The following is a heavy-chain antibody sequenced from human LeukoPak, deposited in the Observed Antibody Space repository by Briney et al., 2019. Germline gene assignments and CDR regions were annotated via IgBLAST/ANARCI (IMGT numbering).Heavy chain of an antibody. CDR2: ISGSGGST. CDR3: AKDEDQLLSPGFDP. D-gene: IGHD2-2*01. Sequence: GGSLRLSCAASGFTFSSYAMSWVRQAPGKGLEWVSAISGSGGSTYYADSVKGRFTISRDNSKSTLYLQMNSLRAEDTAVYYCAKDEDQLLSPGFDPWGQGTLVTVSS. V-gene: IGHV3-23*01. CDR1: GFTFSSYA. J-gene: IGHJ5*02.